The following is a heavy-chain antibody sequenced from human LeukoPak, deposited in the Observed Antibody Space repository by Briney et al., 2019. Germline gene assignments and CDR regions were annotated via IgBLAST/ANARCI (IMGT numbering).Heavy chain of an antibody. Sequence: GGSLRLSCAASGFTFSSYGMHWVRQAPGKGLEWVAVIWYDGSNKYYADSVKGRFTISRDNSKNTLYLQMNSLRAEDTAVYYCAKRNTYYDSSGYSFDYWGQGTLVTVSS. CDR3: AKRNTYYDSSGYSFDY. V-gene: IGHV3-33*06. J-gene: IGHJ4*02. CDR1: GFTFSSYG. D-gene: IGHD3-22*01. CDR2: IWYDGSNK.